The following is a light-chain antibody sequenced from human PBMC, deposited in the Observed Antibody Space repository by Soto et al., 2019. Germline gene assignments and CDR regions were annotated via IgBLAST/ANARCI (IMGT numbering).Light chain of an antibody. CDR1: QSISSW. CDR3: QQSYRTPPWT. Sequence: DIQMTQSPSTLSASVGDRVTITCRASQSISSWLAWYQQKPGKAPKLLIYAASSLQSGVPPRFSGSGSGTEFTLSISSLQPEDFATYYCQQSYRTPPWTFGPGTKVDIK. V-gene: IGKV1-39*01. CDR2: AAS. J-gene: IGKJ1*01.